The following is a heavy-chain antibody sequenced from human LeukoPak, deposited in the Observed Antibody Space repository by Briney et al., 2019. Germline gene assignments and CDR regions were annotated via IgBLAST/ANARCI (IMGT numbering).Heavy chain of an antibody. CDR2: MNPHTGNA. J-gene: IGHJ5*02. Sequence: ASVKVSCKASGYTFTGYYMHWVRQAAGQGLEWMGWMNPHTGNAGYAQKFQGRVTMTLDTSISTAYMELNSLRSDDTAVYYCARIPQRIPHNWFDPWGQGTLVTVSS. CDR1: GYTFTGYY. D-gene: IGHD1-14*01. CDR3: ARIPQRIPHNWFDP. V-gene: IGHV1-2*02.